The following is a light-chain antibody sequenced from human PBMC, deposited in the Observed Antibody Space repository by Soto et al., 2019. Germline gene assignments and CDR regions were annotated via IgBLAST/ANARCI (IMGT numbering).Light chain of an antibody. CDR1: LSLQHSNGRNY. Sequence: DIVMTQSPLSLPVTPGEPASISCRSSLSLQHSNGRNYLDWYLQKPGQSPQLLIYLGSNRASGVSDRFSGRGSGTDFTLKFISVVADDVGVYYCMQARQTPITFGQGTRLEIK. J-gene: IGKJ5*01. V-gene: IGKV2-28*01. CDR3: MQARQTPIT. CDR2: LGS.